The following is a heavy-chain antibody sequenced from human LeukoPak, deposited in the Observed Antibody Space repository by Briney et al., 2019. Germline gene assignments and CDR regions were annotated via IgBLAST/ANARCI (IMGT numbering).Heavy chain of an antibody. V-gene: IGHV3-23*01. Sequence: GGSLRLSCAASGFTFTSYVMNWVRQAPGKGLEWVSAISGSGDSTYYADSVKGRFTISRDNFKNTLHLQMSSLRDEDTAVYYCAKARGTVVPPFDYWGQGTLVTVSS. CDR1: GFTFTSYV. CDR3: AKARGTVVPPFDY. J-gene: IGHJ4*02. CDR2: ISGSGDST. D-gene: IGHD3-22*01.